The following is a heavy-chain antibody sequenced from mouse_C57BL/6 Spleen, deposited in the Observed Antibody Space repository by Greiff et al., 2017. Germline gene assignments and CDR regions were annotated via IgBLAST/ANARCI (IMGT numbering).Heavy chain of an antibody. CDR2: IYPGDGDT. J-gene: IGHJ2*01. V-gene: IGHV1-82*01. CDR3: ALYQYYFDY. Sequence: VQLQQSGPELVKPGASVKISCKASGYAFSSSWMNWVKQRPGKGLEWIGRIYPGDGDTNYNGKFKGKATLTADNSSSTAYMQLSSLTSEDSAVYFCALYQYYFDYWGQGTTLTVSS. CDR1: GYAFSSSW. D-gene: IGHD5-1-1*01.